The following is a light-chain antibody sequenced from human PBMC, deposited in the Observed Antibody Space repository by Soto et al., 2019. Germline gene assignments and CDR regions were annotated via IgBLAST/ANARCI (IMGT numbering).Light chain of an antibody. J-gene: IGKJ4*01. CDR1: KGISND. CDR2: AAS. V-gene: IGKV1-17*01. CDR3: LQHNGYPLT. Sequence: IQMTQSPSSLSASVGDRVPITCRASKGISNDLGCYQQKPGKAPKRLIYAASSLQSGVATRCSGSGSGTEFTLTISRLQPEYFAYYCCLQHNGYPLTFGGGTKVEIK.